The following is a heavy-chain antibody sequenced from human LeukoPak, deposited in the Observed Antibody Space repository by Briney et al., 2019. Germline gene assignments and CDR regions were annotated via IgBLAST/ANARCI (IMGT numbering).Heavy chain of an antibody. Sequence: PGGSLRLSCAASGFTFSSYSMNWVRQAPGKGLEWVSSISSSSNYIYYADSVKGRFTISRDNAKNSLYLQMNSLRAEDTAVYYCARDNDSSGWYLGAFDIWGQRTMVTVSS. CDR2: ISSSSNYI. J-gene: IGHJ3*02. CDR3: ARDNDSSGWYLGAFDI. V-gene: IGHV3-21*01. D-gene: IGHD6-19*01. CDR1: GFTFSSYS.